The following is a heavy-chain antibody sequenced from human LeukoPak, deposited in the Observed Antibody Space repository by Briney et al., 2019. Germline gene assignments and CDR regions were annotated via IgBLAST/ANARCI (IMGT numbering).Heavy chain of an antibody. CDR1: GGSISSYY. V-gene: IGHV4-59*01. D-gene: IGHD3-3*01. Sequence: SETLSLTCTVSGGSISSYYWSWIRQPPGKGLEWIGYIYYSGSTNYNPSLKSRVTISVDTSKNQFSLKLSSVTAADTAVYYCARGYYDFWSGYSYYFDYWGQRTLVTVSS. CDR3: ARGYYDFWSGYSYYFDY. J-gene: IGHJ4*02. CDR2: IYYSGST.